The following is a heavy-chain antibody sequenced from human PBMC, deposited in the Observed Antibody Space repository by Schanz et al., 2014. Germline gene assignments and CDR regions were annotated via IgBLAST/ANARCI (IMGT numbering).Heavy chain of an antibody. D-gene: IGHD2-2*01. V-gene: IGHV1-18*04. CDR2: ISGYNGKT. CDR3: ARDGNQPLDA. CDR1: GYNFNRHD. J-gene: IGHJ5*02. Sequence: QVQLVQSGPEVKKPGASVRLSCKASGYNFNRHDISWVRQAPGQGLEWMGWISGYNGKTIYLDNREDKISLPTDPATSTDYMELRNLRSADTAVYYCARDGNQPLDAWGQGTLVTVSS.